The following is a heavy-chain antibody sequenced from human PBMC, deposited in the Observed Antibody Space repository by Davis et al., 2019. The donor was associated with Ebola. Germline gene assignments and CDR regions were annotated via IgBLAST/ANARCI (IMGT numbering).Heavy chain of an antibody. Sequence: PGGSLRLSCAASGFTFSSYAMHWVRQAPGKGLEWVAVISYDGSNKYYADSVKGRFTISRDNSKNTLYLQMNSLRAEDTAVYYCARDLRRGDTAMVTPFDYWGQGTLVTVSS. CDR3: ARDLRRGDTAMVTPFDY. D-gene: IGHD5-18*01. V-gene: IGHV3-30-3*01. CDR2: ISYDGSNK. CDR1: GFTFSSYA. J-gene: IGHJ4*02.